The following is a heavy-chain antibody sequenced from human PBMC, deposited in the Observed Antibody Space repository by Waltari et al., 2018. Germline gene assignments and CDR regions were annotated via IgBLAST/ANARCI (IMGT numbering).Heavy chain of an antibody. D-gene: IGHD7-27*01. CDR3: TTTVAAGEFDY. J-gene: IGHJ4*02. CDR1: GFNFNNAW. Sequence: EVQLVESGGALVRPGGSLTVSCAASGFNFNNAWMTWVRQAQGKGLGWVGRIRKKSDGAITDYAAPVRGRFTISRDDSKNTLYLQMDCLKTEDTAVYYCTTTVAAGEFDYWGQGTLVTVSS. CDR2: IRKKSDGAIT. V-gene: IGHV3-15*02.